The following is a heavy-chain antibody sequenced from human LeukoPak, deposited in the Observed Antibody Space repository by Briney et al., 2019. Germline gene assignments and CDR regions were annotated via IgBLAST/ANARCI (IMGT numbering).Heavy chain of an antibody. CDR2: INPNSGGT. CDR1: GYTFTGYY. D-gene: IGHD6-19*01. Sequence: ASVKVSCKASGYTFTGYYMHWVRQAPGQGLEWMGWINPNSGGTNYAQKFQGWVTMTRDTSISTAYMELSRLRSDDTAVYYCARDLYNSGWTGAFDIWGQGTMVTVSS. V-gene: IGHV1-2*04. CDR3: ARDLYNSGWTGAFDI. J-gene: IGHJ3*02.